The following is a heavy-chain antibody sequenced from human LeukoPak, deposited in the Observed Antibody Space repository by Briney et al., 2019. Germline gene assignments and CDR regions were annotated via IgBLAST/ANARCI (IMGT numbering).Heavy chain of an antibody. V-gene: IGHV4-38-2*01. Sequence: SGTLSLTCAVSGYSISSGYYWGWIRQPPGKGLEWIGSIYYSGSTYYNPSLKSRVTISVDTSKNEFSLKLSSVTAADTAVYYYARLGYCSGGSCWPFDYWGQGTLVTVSS. CDR1: GYSISSGYY. CDR3: ARLGYCSGGSCWPFDY. CDR2: IYYSGST. J-gene: IGHJ4*02. D-gene: IGHD2-15*01.